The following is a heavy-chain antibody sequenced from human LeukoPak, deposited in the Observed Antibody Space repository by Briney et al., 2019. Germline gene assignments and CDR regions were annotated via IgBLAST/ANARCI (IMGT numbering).Heavy chain of an antibody. Sequence: GGSLRLSCAASGFTVSSNYMSWVRQAPGKGLEWVSYISSSSSTIYYADSVKGRFTISRDNAKNSLYLQMNSLRAEDTAVYYCARDRGSIVVVPAAVSPTDVWGKGTTVTVSS. D-gene: IGHD2-2*01. CDR1: GFTVSSNY. CDR2: ISSSSSTI. CDR3: ARDRGSIVVVPAAVSPTDV. V-gene: IGHV3-48*01. J-gene: IGHJ6*04.